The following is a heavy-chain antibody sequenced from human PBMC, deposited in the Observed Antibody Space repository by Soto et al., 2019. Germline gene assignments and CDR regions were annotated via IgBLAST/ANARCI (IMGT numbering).Heavy chain of an antibody. V-gene: IGHV3-49*03. Sequence: PGGSLRLSCTASGFPFGDYAMSWFRQAPGKGLEWVGFIRSKAYGGTTEYAASVKGRFTISRDDSKSIAYLQMNSLKTEDTAVYYCTRGRDESYYGSGSYYYYYYGMDVWGQGTTVTVSS. CDR1: GFPFGDYA. D-gene: IGHD3-10*01. CDR2: IRSKAYGGTT. J-gene: IGHJ6*02. CDR3: TRGRDESYYGSGSYYYYYYGMDV.